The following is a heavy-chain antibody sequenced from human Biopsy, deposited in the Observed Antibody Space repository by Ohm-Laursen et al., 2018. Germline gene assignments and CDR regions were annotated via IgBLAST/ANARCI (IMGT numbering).Heavy chain of an antibody. Sequence: GASVNVSCKASVGTLITYAISCVRQAPGHGLEWLGRIISILHVPTYAQSFQGRVTIIADKSTSTAYMELSGLRSEDTAVYYRASLEDRTFDKWGQGTLVTVSS. CDR2: IISILHVP. CDR1: VGTLITYA. V-gene: IGHV1-69*04. CDR3: ASLEDRTFDK. J-gene: IGHJ4*02.